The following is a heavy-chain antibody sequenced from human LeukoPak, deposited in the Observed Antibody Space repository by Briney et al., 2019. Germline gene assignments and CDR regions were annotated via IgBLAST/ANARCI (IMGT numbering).Heavy chain of an antibody. J-gene: IGHJ6*02. CDR2: ISSSGSTT. CDR3: ARDYSSSGSFFGYYYDMDV. V-gene: IGHV3-48*03. CDR1: GFTFSSYE. Sequence: GGSLRLSCAASGFTFSSYEMNWVRQALGKGLEWVSYISSSGSTTYYADSVKGRFTISRDNAKNSLYLQMNSLRDEDTAVYYCARDYSSSGSFFGYYYDMDVWGQGTTVTVSS. D-gene: IGHD1-26*01.